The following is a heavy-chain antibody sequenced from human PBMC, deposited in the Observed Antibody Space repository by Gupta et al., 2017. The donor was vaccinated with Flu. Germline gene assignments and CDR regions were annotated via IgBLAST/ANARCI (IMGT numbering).Heavy chain of an antibody. Sequence: KGLEWVAVISYDGSNKYYADSVKGRFTISRDNSKNTLYLQMNSLRAEDTAVYYCWGYCTNGVCYPSEYYFDYWGQGTLVTVSS. CDR3: WGYCTNGVCYPSEYYFDY. D-gene: IGHD2-8*01. CDR2: ISYDGSNK. V-gene: IGHV3-30*03. J-gene: IGHJ4*02.